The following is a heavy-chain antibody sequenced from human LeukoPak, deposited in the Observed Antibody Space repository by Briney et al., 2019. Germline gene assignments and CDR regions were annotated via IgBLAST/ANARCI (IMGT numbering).Heavy chain of an antibody. D-gene: IGHD3-22*01. CDR1: GYTFTDYH. CDR2: INPNSGGT. J-gene: IGHJ5*02. V-gene: IGHV1-2*02. CDR3: ASLSHDSSGYGWFDP. Sequence: GASVKVSCKASGYTFTDYHIHWVRQAPGQGLEWMGWINPNSGGTNYAQKFQGRVTMTRDTSISTAYMELSRLRSDDTAVYYCASLSHDSSGYGWFDPWGQGTLVTVSS.